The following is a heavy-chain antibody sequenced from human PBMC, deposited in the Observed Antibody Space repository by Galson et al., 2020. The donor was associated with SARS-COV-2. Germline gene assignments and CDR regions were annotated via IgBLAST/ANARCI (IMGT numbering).Heavy chain of an antibody. J-gene: IGHJ4*02. CDR3: AKARGAGIAAISHVRFDY. CDR1: GFTFSTYG. Sequence: TGGSLRLSCAASGFTFSTYGMHWVRQAPGKGLEWVAAIPYDGSNEYYADSVKGRFTISRDNAKNTLYLQMNSLRAEDTAFYYCAKARGAGIAAISHVRFDYWGQGTLVTVSS. CDR2: IPYDGSNE. D-gene: IGHD6-13*01. V-gene: IGHV3-30*18.